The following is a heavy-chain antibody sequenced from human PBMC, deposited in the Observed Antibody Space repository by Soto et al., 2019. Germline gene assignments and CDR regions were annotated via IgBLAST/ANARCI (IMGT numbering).Heavy chain of an antibody. V-gene: IGHV3-33*01. CDR2: IWFDGSNK. CDR3: ARDRTGDLTHFDY. D-gene: IGHD4-17*01. Sequence: QVQLVDSGGGVVQPGRSLRLSCAASGFTFSDYVMHWVRQAPGKGLEWVAVIWFDGSNKYYPDSVKGRFTISRDNSKNTLYLQLNSLTAEDTAVYYCARDRTGDLTHFDYWGQGTLVTVSS. CDR1: GFTFSDYV. J-gene: IGHJ4*02.